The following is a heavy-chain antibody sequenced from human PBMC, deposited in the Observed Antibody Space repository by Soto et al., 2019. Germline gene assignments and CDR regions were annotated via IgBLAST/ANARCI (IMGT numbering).Heavy chain of an antibody. D-gene: IGHD3-22*01. V-gene: IGHV1-58*01. CDR1: GFTSTSSA. J-gene: IGHJ6*02. Sequence: SVKVSCKASGFTSTSSAVQWVRQARGQRLEWIGWIVVGSGNTNYAQKFQERVTITRDMSTSTAYMELSSLRSEDTAVYYCAADFYDSSVGYGMDVWGQGTTVTVSS. CDR3: AADFYDSSVGYGMDV. CDR2: IVVGSGNT.